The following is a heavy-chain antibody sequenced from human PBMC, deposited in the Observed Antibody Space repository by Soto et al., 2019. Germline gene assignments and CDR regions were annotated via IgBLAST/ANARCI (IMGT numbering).Heavy chain of an antibody. D-gene: IGHD2-21*01. CDR2: IYHSGST. Sequence: SETLSLTCTVSGGSISSSSYYWGWIRQHPGKGLEWIGYIYHSGSTYYNPSLRGRATISVDTSNNQFSLRLRSVTAADTAVYYCATLPPRIVVSLLPIPTWGQGILVTVSS. J-gene: IGHJ5*02. V-gene: IGHV4-39*07. CDR3: ATLPPRIVVSLLPIPT. CDR1: GGSISSSSYY.